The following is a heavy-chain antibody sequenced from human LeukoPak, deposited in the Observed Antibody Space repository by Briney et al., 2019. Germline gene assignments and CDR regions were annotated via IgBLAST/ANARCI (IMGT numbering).Heavy chain of an antibody. Sequence: PSETLSLTCAVYGGSFSGYYWSWIRQPPGKGLEWIGEINHSGSTNYNPSLKSRVTISVDTSKNQFSLNLSSVTAADTAMYYCARESIVVPAATGWYYGMDVWGQGTTVTVSS. J-gene: IGHJ6*02. CDR2: INHSGST. CDR1: GGSFSGYY. D-gene: IGHD2-2*01. V-gene: IGHV4-34*01. CDR3: ARESIVVPAATGWYYGMDV.